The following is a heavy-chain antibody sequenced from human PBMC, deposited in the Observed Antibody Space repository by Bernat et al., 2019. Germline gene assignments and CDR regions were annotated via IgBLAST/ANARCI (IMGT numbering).Heavy chain of an antibody. D-gene: IGHD3-22*01. V-gene: IGHV3-33*01. CDR3: ARVPSPYYYDSSGYDKRYYYYGMDV. CDR1: GFTFSSYG. CDR2: IWYDGSNK. Sequence: QVQLVESGGGVVQPGRSLRLSCAASGFTFSSYGMHWVRQAPGKGLEWVAVIWYDGSNKYYADSVKGRFTISRDNSKNTLYLQMNSLRAEDTVVYYCARVPSPYYYDSSGYDKRYYYYGMDVWGQGTTVTVSS. J-gene: IGHJ6*02.